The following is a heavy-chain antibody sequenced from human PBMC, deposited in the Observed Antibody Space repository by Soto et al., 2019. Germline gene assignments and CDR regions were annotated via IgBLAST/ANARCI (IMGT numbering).Heavy chain of an antibody. V-gene: IGHV1-3*01. CDR1: GYIFTSYC. Sequence: GASVKVSCKASGYIFTSYCMHWVRQAPGQRLEWMGWINADNGNTRYAQKLQGRVTMTTDTSTSTAYMELRSLRSDDTAVYYCARVKPVVPAAMRDYWGQGTLVTVSS. CDR2: INADNGNT. D-gene: IGHD2-2*01. CDR3: ARVKPVVPAAMRDY. J-gene: IGHJ4*02.